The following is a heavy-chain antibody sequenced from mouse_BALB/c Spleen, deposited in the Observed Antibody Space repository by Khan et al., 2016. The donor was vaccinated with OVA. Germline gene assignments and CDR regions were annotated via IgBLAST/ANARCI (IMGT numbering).Heavy chain of an antibody. Sequence: VRLQESGAELVRPGASVKLSYKASGYTFTDYYINWVKQRTGQGLEWIGEICPGSGDTYYNQKFKGKATLTADKSSSTAYMQLSRLTSEDSAVYFCARRSYYGYTFAYWGQGTLLTVSA. CDR1: GYTFTDYY. J-gene: IGHJ3*01. CDR3: ARRSYYGYTFAY. D-gene: IGHD1-2*01. V-gene: IGHV1-77*01. CDR2: ICPGSGDT.